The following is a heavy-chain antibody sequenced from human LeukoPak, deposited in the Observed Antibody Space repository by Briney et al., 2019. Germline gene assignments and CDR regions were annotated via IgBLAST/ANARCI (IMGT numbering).Heavy chain of an antibody. D-gene: IGHD1-26*01. CDR2: IYYTGST. CDR3: ARVVGATGSSDY. Sequence: SETLSLTCTVSGGSISSDYWSWIRQPPGKGLEWIGYIYYTGSTNYNPSLKSRITISVDTSKSHFSLKLSSVPAADTAVYYCARVVGATGSSDYWGQGTLVTVSS. J-gene: IGHJ4*02. V-gene: IGHV4-59*01. CDR1: GGSISSDY.